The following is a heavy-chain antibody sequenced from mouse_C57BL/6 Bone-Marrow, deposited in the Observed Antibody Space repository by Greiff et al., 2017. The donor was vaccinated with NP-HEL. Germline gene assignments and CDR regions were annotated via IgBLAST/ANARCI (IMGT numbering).Heavy chain of an antibody. Sequence: VQLQQSGPGLVKPSQSLSLTCSVTGYSITSGYFWYWIRPFPGNKLEWMGYISYDGSNNYIPSLKNRISITRDPSRNLLFLKLNSVTSEDTATDNGAREGRRRGARDYWGQGTSLTVSS. CDR2: ISYDGSN. J-gene: IGHJ4*01. CDR1: GYSITSGYF. CDR3: AREGRRRGARDY. D-gene: IGHD1-1*01. V-gene: IGHV3-6*01.